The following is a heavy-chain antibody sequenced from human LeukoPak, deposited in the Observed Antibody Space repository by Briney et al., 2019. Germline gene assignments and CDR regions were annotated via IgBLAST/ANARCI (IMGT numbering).Heavy chain of an antibody. CDR2: IRSKAYGGTT. D-gene: IGHD2-2*02. CDR3: TRDAHCSSTSCYIGYYYYYGMDV. J-gene: IGHJ6*02. V-gene: IGHV3-49*04. CDR1: GFTFGDYA. Sequence: GGSLRLSCTASGFTFGDYAMSWVRQAPGKGLEWVGFIRSKAYGGTTECAASVKGRFTISRDDSKSIAYLQMNSLKTEDTAVYYCTRDAHCSSTSCYIGYYYYYGMDVWGQGTTVTVSS.